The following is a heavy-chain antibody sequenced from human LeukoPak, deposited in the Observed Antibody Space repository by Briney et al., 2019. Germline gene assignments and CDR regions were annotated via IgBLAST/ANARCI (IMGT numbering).Heavy chain of an antibody. V-gene: IGHV4-59*01. D-gene: IGHD1-26*01. CDR2: LYYSGST. J-gene: IGHJ6*02. CDR1: GGSIGNYC. Sequence: RPWACLSLAWTVSGGSIGNYCRGWVRHPAGRGPEWIGFLYYSGSTTYNPSLKSRVTISVDTSKNQFSLKLTSVTAADTAVYFCARDGGLRRWELSTIYNYGMDVWGQGTTVTVSS. CDR3: ARDGGLRRWELSTIYNYGMDV.